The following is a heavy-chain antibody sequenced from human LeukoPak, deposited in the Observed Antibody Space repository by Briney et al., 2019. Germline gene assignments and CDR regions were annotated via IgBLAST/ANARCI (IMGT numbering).Heavy chain of an antibody. CDR2: IYPGGFET. D-gene: IGHD5-24*01. Sequence: GESLNISCKGLGYDFSTYWNAWVRQRPGKGLEWMGIIYPGGFETRYDPSFQGQVTISADRSTSTAYLQWSSLRASDTAMYYCARASRDGYNQNFDHWGQGTLVTVPS. CDR3: ARASRDGYNQNFDH. CDR1: GYDFSTYW. V-gene: IGHV5-51*01. J-gene: IGHJ4*02.